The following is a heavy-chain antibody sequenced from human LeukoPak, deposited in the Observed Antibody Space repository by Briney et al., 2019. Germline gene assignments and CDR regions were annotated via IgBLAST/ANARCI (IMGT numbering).Heavy chain of an antibody. CDR2: INTDGTIT. V-gene: IGHV3-74*01. J-gene: IGHJ5*02. CDR1: GFTFSKYW. Sequence: GGPLRLSCAASGFTFSKYWMCWVRQAPGKGLVWVSRINTDGTITTYADSVKGRFTISRDNARNTLYLQMNSLRAEDTAVYYCARGVFGGNTNWFDPWGQGTLVTVSS. D-gene: IGHD4-23*01. CDR3: ARGVFGGNTNWFDP.